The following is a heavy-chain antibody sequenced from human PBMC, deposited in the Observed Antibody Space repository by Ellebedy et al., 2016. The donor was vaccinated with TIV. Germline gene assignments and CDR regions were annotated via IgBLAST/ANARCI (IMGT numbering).Heavy chain of an antibody. Sequence: GGSLRLSCAASGFTFSNAWMNWVRQAPGKGLEWVGGIKSKTDGGAADYAAPGKGRFTISRDDSKNTLYLQMNSLKNEDTAVYFCTTVYRYNYDSVWGQGTLVTVSS. J-gene: IGHJ4*02. CDR1: GFTFSNAW. CDR2: IKSKTDGGAA. CDR3: TTVYRYNYDSV. V-gene: IGHV3-15*01. D-gene: IGHD5-18*01.